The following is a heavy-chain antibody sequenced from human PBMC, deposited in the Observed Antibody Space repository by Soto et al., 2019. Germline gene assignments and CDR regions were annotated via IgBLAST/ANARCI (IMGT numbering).Heavy chain of an antibody. V-gene: IGHV1-69*02. CDR1: GGTFSSYT. Sequence: QVQLVHSGAEVKKPGSSVKVSCKASGGTFSSYTISWVRQAPGQGLEWMGRIIPILGIANYAQKFQGRVTITADKSTSTAYMELSSLRSEDTAVYYCARTDTGYGGAFDIWGQGTMVTVSS. D-gene: IGHD5-12*01. J-gene: IGHJ3*02. CDR2: IIPILGIA. CDR3: ARTDTGYGGAFDI.